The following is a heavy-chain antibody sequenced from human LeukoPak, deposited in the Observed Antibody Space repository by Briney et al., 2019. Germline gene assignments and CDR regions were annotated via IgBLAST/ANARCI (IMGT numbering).Heavy chain of an antibody. J-gene: IGHJ4*02. CDR1: GFTFSTYA. D-gene: IGHD3-10*01. CDR3: ARGYYGSGSWFDY. V-gene: IGHV3-30*04. Sequence: GVSLRLSCSASGFTFSTYAMHCHPPGPGKGRKGGAVISYDGSNKYYADSVKGRFTISRDNSKNTLYLQMNSLRAEDTAVYYCARGYYGSGSWFDYWGQGTLVTVSS. CDR2: ISYDGSNK.